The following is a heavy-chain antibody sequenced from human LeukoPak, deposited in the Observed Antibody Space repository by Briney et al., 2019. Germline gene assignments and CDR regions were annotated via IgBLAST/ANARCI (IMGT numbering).Heavy chain of an antibody. CDR3: ARVHDTTGYYHYFDS. Sequence: GGSLRLSCEASGFTFSTYPMHWVRQAPDKGLEWVAMISYHGSSEYYADSVKGRFTISRDNSKNTLYLQMNNPRVEDTAIYYCARVHDTTGYYHYFDSWGQGTLVTVSS. CDR2: ISYHGSSE. J-gene: IGHJ4*02. V-gene: IGHV3-30*04. CDR1: GFTFSTYP. D-gene: IGHD3-9*01.